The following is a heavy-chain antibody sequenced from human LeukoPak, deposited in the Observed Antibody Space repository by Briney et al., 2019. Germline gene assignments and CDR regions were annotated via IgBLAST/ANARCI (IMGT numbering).Heavy chain of an antibody. D-gene: IGHD2-15*01. Sequence: GGSLRLSCAASGFTFSGFYMHWVRQASGKGLEWVGLIRSKPNSYTTVYAASVQGRFTISRDDSKNTAYLPMSSLKAEDTAVYYCTRQDCSGGSCSYVDYWGQGTLVTVSS. CDR1: GFTFSGFY. CDR2: IRSKPNSYTT. CDR3: TRQDCSGGSCSYVDY. V-gene: IGHV3-73*01. J-gene: IGHJ4*02.